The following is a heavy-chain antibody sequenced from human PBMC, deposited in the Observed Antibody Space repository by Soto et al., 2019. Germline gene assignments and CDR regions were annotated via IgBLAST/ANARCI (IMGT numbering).Heavy chain of an antibody. CDR1: GGTFSSYA. D-gene: IGHD3-22*01. CDR3: ARTHFTIPYYYDSSGFDY. V-gene: IGHV1-69*13. CDR2: IIPIFGTA. J-gene: IGHJ4*02. Sequence: SVKVSCKASGGTFSSYAISWVRQAPGQGLEWMGGIIPIFGTANYAQKFQGRVTITADESTSTAYMELSSLRSEDTAVYYCARTHFTIPYYYDSSGFDYWGQGTLVTVSS.